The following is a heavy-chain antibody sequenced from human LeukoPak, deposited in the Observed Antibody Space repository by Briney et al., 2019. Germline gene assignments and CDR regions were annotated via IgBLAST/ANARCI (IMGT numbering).Heavy chain of an antibody. CDR2: INAGNGNT. D-gene: IGHD2-2*01. CDR3: ARDRGGLGYCSSTSCDPPGYYFDY. J-gene: IGHJ4*02. Sequence: ASVKVYCKASGYTFTSYAMHWVRQAPGQRLEWMGWINAGNGNTKYSQKFQGRVTITRDTSASTAYMELSSLRSEDTAVYYCARDRGGLGYCSSTSCDPPGYYFDYWGQGTLVTVSS. V-gene: IGHV1-3*01. CDR1: GYTFTSYA.